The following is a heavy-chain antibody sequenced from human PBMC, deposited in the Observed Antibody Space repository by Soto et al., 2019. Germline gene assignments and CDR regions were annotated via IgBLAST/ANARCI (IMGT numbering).Heavy chain of an antibody. D-gene: IGHD2-21*01. CDR2: IYYSGTT. V-gene: IGHV4-31*03. CDR1: GGSISSGGYY. J-gene: IGHJ6*02. CDR3: AASCGACGGFNYCGMDV. Sequence: QVQLQESGPGLVKPSQTLSLTCTVSGGSISSGGYYWYWIRQHPGKGLEWIGYIYYSGTTYYNPSLKSRVTIAVDTSKNQFSLKLSAVTAADTAVYYCAASCGACGGFNYCGMDVWGQGTTVTVSS.